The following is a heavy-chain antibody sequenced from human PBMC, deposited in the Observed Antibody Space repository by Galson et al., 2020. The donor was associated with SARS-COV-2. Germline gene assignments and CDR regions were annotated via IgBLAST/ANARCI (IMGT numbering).Heavy chain of an antibody. V-gene: IGHV4-39*07. D-gene: IGHD2-21*01. Sequence: SETLSLTCTVSGGSISSSSYYWGWIRQPPGKGLEWIGSIYYSGSTYYNPSLKSRVTISVDTSKNQFSLKLSSVTAADTAVYYCARPSVYCGGDCYWNNWFDPWGQGTLVTVSS. CDR3: ARPSVYCGGDCYWNNWFDP. J-gene: IGHJ5*02. CDR2: IYYSGST. CDR1: GGSISSSSYY.